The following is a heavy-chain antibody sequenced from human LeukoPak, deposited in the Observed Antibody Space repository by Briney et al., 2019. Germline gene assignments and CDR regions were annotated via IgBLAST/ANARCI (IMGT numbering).Heavy chain of an antibody. Sequence: SETLSLTCTVSGGSISSSSYYWGWIRQPPGKGLEWIGSIYYSGSTYYNPSLKSRVTISVDTSKNQFSLKLSSVTAADTAVYYCARDYGGNYFDYWGQGTLVTVSS. CDR1: GGSISSSSYY. J-gene: IGHJ4*02. D-gene: IGHD4-23*01. CDR2: IYYSGST. V-gene: IGHV4-39*07. CDR3: ARDYGGNYFDY.